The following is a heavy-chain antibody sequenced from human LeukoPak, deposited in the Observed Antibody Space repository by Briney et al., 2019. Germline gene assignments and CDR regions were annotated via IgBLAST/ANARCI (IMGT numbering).Heavy chain of an antibody. V-gene: IGHV3-74*01. CDR2: INSDGSSI. CDR1: GFTFSSHW. Sequence: GGSLRLSCAASGFTFSSHWMHWVRQAPGKGLVWVSRINSDGSSISYADSVKGRFTISRDNAKNTLYLQMNSLRAEDTAVYYCARGPTYYDFWSGYYTGNYWGQGTLVTVSS. D-gene: IGHD3-3*01. J-gene: IGHJ4*02. CDR3: ARGPTYYDFWSGYYTGNY.